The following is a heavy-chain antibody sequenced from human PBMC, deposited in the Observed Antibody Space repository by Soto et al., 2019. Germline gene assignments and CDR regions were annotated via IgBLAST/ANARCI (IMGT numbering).Heavy chain of an antibody. CDR3: TKGGAQYSSGWYWFDF. J-gene: IGHJ4*02. V-gene: IGHV3-23*01. CDR1: GFTFSSYA. CDR2: ISGSGAST. D-gene: IGHD6-19*01. Sequence: VQLLESGGGLVQPGGSLRLSCAASGFTFSSYAMSWVRQAPGKGLEWVSGISGSGASTYYADSVKGRFTISRDNSKNTHYLQMNSLRAEDTAVYYCTKGGAQYSSGWYWFDFWGQGTLVTVSS.